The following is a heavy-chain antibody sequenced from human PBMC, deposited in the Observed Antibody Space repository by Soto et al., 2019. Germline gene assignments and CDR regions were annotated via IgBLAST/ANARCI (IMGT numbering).Heavy chain of an antibody. V-gene: IGHV4-31*03. J-gene: IGHJ6*02. CDR3: ARDRYLGNYYYYYGMDV. D-gene: IGHD1-20*01. CDR2: IYYSGST. Sequence: ILSLTCTVSGGSISSGGYYWSWIRQHPGKGLEWIGYIYYSGSTYYNPSLKSRVTISVDTSKNQFSLKLSSVTAADTAVYYCARDRYLGNYYYYYGMDVWGQGTTVTVSS. CDR1: GGSISSGGYY.